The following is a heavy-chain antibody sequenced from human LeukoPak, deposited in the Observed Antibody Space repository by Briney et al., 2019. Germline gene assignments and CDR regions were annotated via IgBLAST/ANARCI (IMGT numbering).Heavy chain of an antibody. J-gene: IGHJ4*02. CDR1: GFTFSSYA. CDR2: ISGSGGST. D-gene: IGHD3-22*01. Sequence: GGSLRLSCAASGFTFSSYAMSWVRQAPGKGLEWVSAISGSGGSTYYADSVKGRFTISRDNSKNTLYLQMNSLRAEDTAVYYCAKDPPYYYDSSGLFRGYWGQGTLVTVS. V-gene: IGHV3-23*01. CDR3: AKDPPYYYDSSGLFRGY.